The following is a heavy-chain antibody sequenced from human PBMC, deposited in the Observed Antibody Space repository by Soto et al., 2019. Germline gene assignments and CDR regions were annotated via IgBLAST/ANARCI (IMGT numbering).Heavy chain of an antibody. CDR1: GYAFTTYG. CDR3: ARGRYGDY. J-gene: IGHJ4*02. CDR2: ISAHNGNT. V-gene: IGHV1-18*01. D-gene: IGHD1-1*01. Sequence: QVHLVQSGAEVKKPGASVKVSCKGSGYAFTTYGITWVRQAPGQGLEWMGWISAHNGNTNYAQKLQGIVTVTRDTSTITAYMELMCLSSDTTAVYYCARGRYGDYWRQGSLVTVSS.